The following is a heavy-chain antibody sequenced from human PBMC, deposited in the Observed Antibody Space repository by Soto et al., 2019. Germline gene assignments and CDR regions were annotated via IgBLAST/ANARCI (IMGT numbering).Heavy chain of an antibody. V-gene: IGHV3-74*01. CDR2: ISSEGSST. D-gene: IGHD4-17*01. CDR1: GLTFSSYW. CDR3: AKDLPFDGP. J-gene: IGHJ5*02. Sequence: EVQLVESGGGLVQPGGSLRLSCSASGLTFSSYWMYWVRQAPGKGLEWVARISSEGSSTRYADSVRGRFTISRDNAMDTLFLQMHSLRAEDTAVYYCAKDLPFDGPWGQGTLVTVSS.